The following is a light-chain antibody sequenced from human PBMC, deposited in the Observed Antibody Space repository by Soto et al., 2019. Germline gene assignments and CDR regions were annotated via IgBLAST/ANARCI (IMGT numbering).Light chain of an antibody. CDR3: VSYTSSSTLDPDLI. J-gene: IGLJ2*01. V-gene: IGLV2-14*01. CDR1: SSDVGGYNY. Sequence: QSVLTQPASVSGSPGQSITISCTGTSSDVGGYNYVSWYQQHPGKAPKLMIYEVSDRPSGVSNRFSGSKSGNTASLTISGLQAEDEADYFCVSYTSSSTLDPDLIFGGGTKLTVL. CDR2: EVS.